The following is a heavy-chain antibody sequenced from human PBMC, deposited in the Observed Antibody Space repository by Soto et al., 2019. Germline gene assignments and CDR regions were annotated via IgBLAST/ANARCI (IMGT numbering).Heavy chain of an antibody. D-gene: IGHD2-15*01. J-gene: IGHJ5*02. CDR1: GGTFSSYT. V-gene: IGHV1-69*04. Sequence: ASVKVSCKASGGTFSSYTISWVRQAPGQGLEWMGRIIPILGIANYAQKFQGRVTITADKSTSTAYMELSSLRSEDTAVYYCARDVVVAATPLRWFDPWGQGTLVTVSS. CDR3: ARDVVVAATPLRWFDP. CDR2: IIPILGIA.